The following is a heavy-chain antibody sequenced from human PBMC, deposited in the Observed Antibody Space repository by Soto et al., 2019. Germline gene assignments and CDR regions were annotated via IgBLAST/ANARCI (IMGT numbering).Heavy chain of an antibody. V-gene: IGHV3-30-3*01. CDR2: ISPDGINK. J-gene: IGHJ1*01. D-gene: IGHD1-26*01. Sequence: QVQLVESGGGVVQPGRSLRLSCAASAFAFSDYTMHWVRQVPGKGLQWVAVISPDGINKDYADSVKGRFTISRDNSNFTLYVQMNSLRAEDTAVYYCARGGRSNCAEYFHHWGQGTLVTVSS. CDR3: ARGGRSNCAEYFHH. CDR1: AFAFSDYT.